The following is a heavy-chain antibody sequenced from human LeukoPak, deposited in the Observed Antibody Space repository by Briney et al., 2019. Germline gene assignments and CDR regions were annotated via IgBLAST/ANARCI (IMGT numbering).Heavy chain of an antibody. CDR1: GYTFTSYY. Sequence: GASVKVSCKASGYTFTSYYMHWVRQAPGQGLEWMGIINPSGGSTSYAQKFQGRVTMTRDTSTSTVYMELSSLRSEDTAVYYCAREGFPPKISDFWSRLGPYYYCGMDVWGQGTTVTVSS. V-gene: IGHV1-46*01. CDR3: AREGFPPKISDFWSRLGPYYYCGMDV. D-gene: IGHD3-3*01. CDR2: INPSGGST. J-gene: IGHJ6*02.